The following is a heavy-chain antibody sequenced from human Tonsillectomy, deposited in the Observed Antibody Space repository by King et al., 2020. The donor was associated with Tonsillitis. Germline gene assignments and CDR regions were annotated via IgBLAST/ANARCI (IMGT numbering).Heavy chain of an antibody. V-gene: IGHV4-4*07. D-gene: IGHD1-26*01. CDR3: ARHGIVGPIGYFDL. CDR1: GGSISTSY. J-gene: IGHJ2*01. Sequence: VQLQESGPGLVKPSETLSLTCTVSGGSISTSYWSWIRQPAGKGLEWIGRIYTSGSTNYNPSLKSRVTMSVDTSKNQVSLKLSSVTAADTAGYHCARHGIVGPIGYFDLWGRGTLVTVSS. CDR2: IYTSGST.